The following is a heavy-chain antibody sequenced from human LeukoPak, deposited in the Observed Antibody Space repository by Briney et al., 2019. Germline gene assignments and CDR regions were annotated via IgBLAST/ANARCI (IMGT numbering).Heavy chain of an antibody. CDR3: ARQYDSSGYSLPFDY. CDR2: IYTSGIT. CDR1: GGSISSGSYY. Sequence: SETLSLTCTVSGGSISSGSYYWSWIRQPAGKGPEWIGRIYTSGITNYSPSLKSRATISIDTSKNQFSLKLSSVTAADTAVYYCARQYDSSGYSLPFDYWGQGTLVTASS. D-gene: IGHD3-22*01. V-gene: IGHV4-61*02. J-gene: IGHJ4*02.